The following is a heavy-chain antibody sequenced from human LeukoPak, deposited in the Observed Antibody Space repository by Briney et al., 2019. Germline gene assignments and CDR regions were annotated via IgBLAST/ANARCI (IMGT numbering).Heavy chain of an antibody. CDR2: ISAYNGNT. D-gene: IGHD5-18*01. J-gene: IGHJ4*02. CDR1: GYTFTSYG. CDR3: ARQVDTVMALPDY. V-gene: IGHV1-18*01. Sequence: ASVMVSCKASGYTFTSYGIAWVRQTPGQGLEWMGWISAYNGNTNYAQNLQGRVTMTTDTSTSTAYMELRSLRSDDTAVYYCARQVDTVMALPDYWGQGTLVTVSS.